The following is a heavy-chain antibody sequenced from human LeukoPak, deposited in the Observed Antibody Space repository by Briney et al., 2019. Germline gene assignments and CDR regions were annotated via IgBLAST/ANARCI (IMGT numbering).Heavy chain of an antibody. J-gene: IGHJ4*02. CDR1: GFTFDDYA. D-gene: IGHD2-2*01. V-gene: IGHV3-9*01. CDR3: AKAVSQHHFAN. Sequence: GGSLRLSCAASGFTFDDYAMHWVRQAPGKGLEWVSGISWNSGRIGYADSVKGRFTISRDNAKNSLYLQMNSLRAEDTALYYCAKAVSQHHFANWGQGTLVTVSS. CDR2: ISWNSGRI.